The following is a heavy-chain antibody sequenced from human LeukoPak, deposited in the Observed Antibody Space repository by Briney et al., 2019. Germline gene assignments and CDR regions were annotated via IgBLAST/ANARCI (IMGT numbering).Heavy chain of an antibody. CDR2: IYSGGST. CDR3: AREFPASYHYDSSGYYFDY. D-gene: IGHD3-22*01. Sequence: PGGSLRLSCAASGFTVSSNYMSWVRQAPGKGLEWVSVIYSGGSTYYAASVKGRFTISRDNSKNTLYLQMNSLRAEDTAVYYCAREFPASYHYDSSGYYFDYRGQGTLVTVSS. V-gene: IGHV3-53*01. J-gene: IGHJ4*02. CDR1: GFTVSSNY.